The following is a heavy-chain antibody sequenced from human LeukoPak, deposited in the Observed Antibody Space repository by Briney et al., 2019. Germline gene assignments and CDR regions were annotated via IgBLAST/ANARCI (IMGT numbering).Heavy chain of an antibody. D-gene: IGHD6-19*01. Sequence: GGSLRLSCAASGFTFSSYAMSWVRQAPGKGLGWVSAISGSGGSTYYADSVKGRFTISRDNSKNTLYLQMNSLRAEDTAVYYCAKSPYSSGWYANWGQGTLVTVSS. CDR3: AKSPYSSGWYAN. CDR1: GFTFSSYA. V-gene: IGHV3-23*01. J-gene: IGHJ4*02. CDR2: ISGSGGST.